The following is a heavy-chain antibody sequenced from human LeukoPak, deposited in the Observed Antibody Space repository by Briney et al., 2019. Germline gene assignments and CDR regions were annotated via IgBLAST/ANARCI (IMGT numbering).Heavy chain of an antibody. CDR3: AREGFDSSGYCFDY. J-gene: IGHJ4*02. CDR2: IIPIFGTA. CDR1: GGTFSSYA. Sequence: SVKVSCKASGGTFSSYAISWVRQAPGQGLEWMGRIIPIFGTANYAQKFQGRVTITTDESTSTAYMELSSLRSEDTAVYYWAREGFDSSGYCFDYWGQGTLVTVSS. D-gene: IGHD3-22*01. V-gene: IGHV1-69*05.